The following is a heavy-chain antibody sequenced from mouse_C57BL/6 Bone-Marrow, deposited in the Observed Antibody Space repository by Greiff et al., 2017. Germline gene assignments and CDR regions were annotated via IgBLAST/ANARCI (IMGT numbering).Heavy chain of an antibody. J-gene: IGHJ3*01. CDR3: SSGPYYYGSSYRWCAY. Sequence: QVQLQQSGAELARPGASVKLSCKASGYTFTSYGISWVKQRTGQGLEWIGEIYPRSGNTYYNETFKGKATLTADKSSSTAYMELRSLTSEDSAVYFCSSGPYYYGSSYRWCAYWGQGTLVTVSA. D-gene: IGHD1-1*01. CDR2: IYPRSGNT. V-gene: IGHV1-81*01. CDR1: GYTFTSYG.